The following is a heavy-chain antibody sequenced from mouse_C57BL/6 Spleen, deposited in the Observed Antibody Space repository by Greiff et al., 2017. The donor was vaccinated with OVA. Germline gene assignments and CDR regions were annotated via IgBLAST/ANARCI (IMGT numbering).Heavy chain of an antibody. J-gene: IGHJ2*01. CDR3: AREGGSSYYCDD. Sequence: EVMLVESGGGLVKPGGSLKLSCAASGFTFSSYAMSWVRQTPEKRLEWVATISDGGSYTYYPDNVKGRFTISRDNAKNNLYLQMSHLKSEDTAMYYCAREGGSSYYCDDWGQGTTLTVSS. CDR1: GFTFSSYA. D-gene: IGHD1-1*01. V-gene: IGHV5-4*01. CDR2: ISDGGSYT.